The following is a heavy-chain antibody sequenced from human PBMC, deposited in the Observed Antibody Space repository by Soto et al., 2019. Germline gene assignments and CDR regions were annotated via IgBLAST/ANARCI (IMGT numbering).Heavy chain of an antibody. D-gene: IGHD1-1*01. CDR3: ARELERVFDY. CDR1: GFTFSSYA. CDR2: IAYDGRNK. J-gene: IGHJ4*02. V-gene: IGHV3-30*04. Sequence: QVQLVESGGGVVQPGRSLRLSCAASGFTFSSYAMHWVRQAPGKGLEWVAVIAYDGRNKYYADSVKGRFTISRDNSQNTLYLHMNSLRIEDTAVYYCARELERVFDYWGQGTLVTVSS.